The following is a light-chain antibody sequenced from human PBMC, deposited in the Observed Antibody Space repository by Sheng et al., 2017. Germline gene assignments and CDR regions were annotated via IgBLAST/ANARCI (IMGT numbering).Light chain of an antibody. J-gene: IGKJ1*01. CDR1: QSISSY. Sequence: DIQMTQSPSSLSASVGDRVTITCRASQSISSYLNWYQQKPGKAPKLLIYAASSLQSGVPSRFSGSGSGTDFTLTISSLQPEDFATYYCQQSYSTPRTFGQGTNGGIK. V-gene: IGKV1-39*01. CDR2: AAS. CDR3: QQSYSTPRT.